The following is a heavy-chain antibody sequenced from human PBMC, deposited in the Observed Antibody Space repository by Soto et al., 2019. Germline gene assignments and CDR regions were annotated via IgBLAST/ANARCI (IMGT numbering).Heavy chain of an antibody. Sequence: QVQLVQSGAEVKKPGASVKVSCKASGYTFTSYDINWVRQATGQGLEWMGWMNPNSGNTGYAQKFQGRVTMTRNTSISTAYMELTSLGSEDTAVYYCARAQHDILTGYYTLSGFPRWFDPWGQGTLVSVSS. D-gene: IGHD3-9*01. V-gene: IGHV1-8*01. J-gene: IGHJ5*02. CDR2: MNPNSGNT. CDR1: GYTFTSYD. CDR3: ARAQHDILTGYYTLSGFPRWFDP.